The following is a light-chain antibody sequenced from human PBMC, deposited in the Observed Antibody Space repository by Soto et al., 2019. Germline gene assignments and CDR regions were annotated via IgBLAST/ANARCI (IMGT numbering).Light chain of an antibody. J-gene: IGKJ1*01. CDR2: GAS. CDR3: QQYDDWPPT. CDR1: QSVSSN. V-gene: IGKV3-15*01. Sequence: EIVLTQSPATLSVSPGERATLSCRASQSVSSNLGWYQQKPGQTPRRLIYGASTRASGIPARFSGSGSGTEFTLTISSLQSEDFAVYYCQQYDDWPPTFGQGTKVEIK.